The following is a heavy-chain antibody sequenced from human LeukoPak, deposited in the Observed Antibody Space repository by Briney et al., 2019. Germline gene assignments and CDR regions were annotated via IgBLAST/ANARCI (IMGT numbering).Heavy chain of an antibody. D-gene: IGHD3-16*02. Sequence: GGSLRLSCAASGFTFSSYWMSWVRQAPGKGLEWVANIKKDGSEKYYVDSVKGRFTISRDNAKNSLYLQMNSLRAEDTAVYYCARLKYYDYVWGSYLPLGFDYWGQGTLVTVSS. J-gene: IGHJ4*02. V-gene: IGHV3-7*01. CDR3: ARLKYYDYVWGSYLPLGFDY. CDR1: GFTFSSYW. CDR2: IKKDGSEK.